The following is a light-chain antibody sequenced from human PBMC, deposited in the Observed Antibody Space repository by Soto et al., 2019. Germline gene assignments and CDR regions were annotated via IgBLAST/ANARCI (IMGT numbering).Light chain of an antibody. J-gene: IGKJ1*01. CDR3: QQYNIWWT. CDR2: STS. Sequence: DIQITQSPSSLSASVGDRVTLSCRASQSISNHLNWYQQKPGKAPKLLIYSTSTLQSGVPSRLSGSGSGTDFPLTIRSLQSEDSAVYYCQQYNIWWTFGQGTKVDI. CDR1: QSISNH. V-gene: IGKV1-39*01.